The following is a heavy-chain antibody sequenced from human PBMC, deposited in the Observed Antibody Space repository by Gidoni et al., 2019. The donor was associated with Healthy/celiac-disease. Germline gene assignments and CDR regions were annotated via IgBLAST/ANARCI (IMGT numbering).Heavy chain of an antibody. Sequence: EVQLVESGGGLVKPGGSLRLSCAASGFTFSSYSMNWVRQAPGKGLEWVSSISSSSSYIYYADSVKGRFTISRDNAKNSLYLRMNSLRAEDTAVYYCARAATGQDWYFDLWGRGTLVTVSS. CDR1: GFTFSSYS. CDR2: ISSSSSYI. V-gene: IGHV3-21*01. J-gene: IGHJ2*01. CDR3: ARAATGQDWYFDL.